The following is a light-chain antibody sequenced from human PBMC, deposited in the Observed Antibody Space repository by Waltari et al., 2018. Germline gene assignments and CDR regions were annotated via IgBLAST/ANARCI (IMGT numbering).Light chain of an antibody. CDR1: QSVLYSSNNKNY. CDR3: QQYCSSPPT. V-gene: IGKV4-1*01. J-gene: IGKJ4*01. Sequence: DIVMTQSPDSLAVSLGERATINCKSSQSVLYSSNNKNYLAWYQQKPGQPPKLLIYWASTRESGVPDRFTGSGSGTDFTLTINSLQPEDAAVDHCQQYCSSPPTFGGGTKVDIK. CDR2: WAS.